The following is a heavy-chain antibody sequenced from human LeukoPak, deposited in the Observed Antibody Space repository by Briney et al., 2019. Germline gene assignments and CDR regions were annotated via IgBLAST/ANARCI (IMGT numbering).Heavy chain of an antibody. Sequence: GGSLRLSCAASGFTFSSYDMSWVRQAPGKGLEWVSTISGSGGNTYYADSVKGRFTISRDNSKNTLYLQMNSLRAEDTAVYYCAKESLRNTVTTRSEADYWGQGTLVTVSS. CDR2: ISGSGGNT. J-gene: IGHJ4*02. D-gene: IGHD4-17*01. CDR1: GFTFSSYD. CDR3: AKESLRNTVTTRSEADY. V-gene: IGHV3-23*01.